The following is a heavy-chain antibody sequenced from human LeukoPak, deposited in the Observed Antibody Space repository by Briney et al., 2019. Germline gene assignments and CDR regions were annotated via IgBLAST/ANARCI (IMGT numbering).Heavy chain of an antibody. D-gene: IGHD6-13*01. J-gene: IGHJ5*02. V-gene: IGHV4-39*01. CDR2: IYYSGTT. CDR1: GGSISSSSYY. Sequence: SSETLSLTCTVSGGSISSSSYYWGWIRQPPGKGLEWIGTIYYSGTTYYNPSLKSRVTISVDTSKNQFSLRLSSVTAADTAVYYCARQGDSRSTYNLDWFDPWGQGTLVTVSS. CDR3: ARQGDSRSTYNLDWFDP.